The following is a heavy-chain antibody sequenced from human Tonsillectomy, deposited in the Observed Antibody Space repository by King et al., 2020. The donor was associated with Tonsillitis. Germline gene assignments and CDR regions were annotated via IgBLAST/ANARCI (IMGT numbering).Heavy chain of an antibody. D-gene: IGHD6-19*01. Sequence: QMQLQESGPGLVKSSETLSLTCTVSGFSISSGYYWGWIRQSPGKGLEWIGSIYHSGSTYYTPSLKSRVTISVDTSKKQFSLKLSSVTAADTAIYYCAGVFGYSSGAYFDYWGQGNLVTVSS. V-gene: IGHV4-38-2*02. CDR3: AGVFGYSSGAYFDY. CDR2: IYHSGST. J-gene: IGHJ4*02. CDR1: GFSISSGYY.